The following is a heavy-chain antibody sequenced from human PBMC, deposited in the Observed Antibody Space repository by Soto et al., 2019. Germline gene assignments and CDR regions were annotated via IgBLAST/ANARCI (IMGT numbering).Heavy chain of an antibody. V-gene: IGHV3-74*01. CDR3: ARGLKYKSGRDV. D-gene: IGHD1-20*01. J-gene: IGHJ6*02. Sequence: EVQLVESGGGLVQPGGSLRLSCVASGFTFNDYWMHWVRQAPGKGLVWVSRLHSDGSSGYYGDSMRGRFTISRDNSKNTLYLQINSLRDEDTAVYYCARGLKYKSGRDVWGQGTTVTVSS. CDR1: GFTFNDYW. CDR2: LHSDGSSG.